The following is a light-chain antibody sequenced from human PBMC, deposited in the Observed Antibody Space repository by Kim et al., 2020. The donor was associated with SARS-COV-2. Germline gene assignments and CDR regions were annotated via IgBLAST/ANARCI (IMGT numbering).Light chain of an antibody. CDR3: MQALQTPLT. Sequence: PPSSSCRSSQSLLHSNGYNYLDWYLQKPGQSPQLLIYLCSNRASGVPDRFSGSGSGTDFTLKISRVEAEDVGVYYCMQALQTPLTFGGGTKVDIK. V-gene: IGKV2-28*01. CDR1: QSLLHSNGYNY. CDR2: LCS. J-gene: IGKJ4*01.